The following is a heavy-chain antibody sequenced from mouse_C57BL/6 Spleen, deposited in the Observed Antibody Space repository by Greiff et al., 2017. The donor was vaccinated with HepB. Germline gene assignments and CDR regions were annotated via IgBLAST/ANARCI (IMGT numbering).Heavy chain of an antibody. V-gene: IGHV3-6*01. D-gene: IGHD2-4*01. CDR1: GYSITSGYY. J-gene: IGHJ4*01. CDR2: ISYDGSN. CDR3: ARGEDYGYAMDY. Sequence: EVQLQESGPGLVKPSQSLSLTCSVTGYSITSGYYWNWIRQFPGNKLEWMGYISYDGSNNYNPSLKNRISITRDTSKNQFFLKWNSVTTEDTATYYCARGEDYGYAMDYLGQGTSVNVSS.